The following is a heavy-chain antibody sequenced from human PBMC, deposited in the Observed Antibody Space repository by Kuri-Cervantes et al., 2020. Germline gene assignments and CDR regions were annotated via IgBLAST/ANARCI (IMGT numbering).Heavy chain of an antibody. V-gene: IGHV4-34*01. CDR1: GASVNNGNYY. J-gene: IGHJ5*02. CDR3: ATGWELRA. CDR2: INHSGST. Sequence: SETLSLTCTVSGASVNNGNYYWTWIRQPPGKGLEWIGEINHSGSTNYNPSLKSRVTISVDTSKNQFSLKLSSVTAADTAVYYCATGWELRAWGQGTLVTVSS. D-gene: IGHD1-7*01.